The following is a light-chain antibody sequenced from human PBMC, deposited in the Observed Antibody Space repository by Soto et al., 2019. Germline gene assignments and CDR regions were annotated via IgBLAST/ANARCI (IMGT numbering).Light chain of an antibody. Sequence: QSVLTQPASVSGSPGQSITISCTGTSSDVGGYNYVSWYQQHPGKAPKLMIYDVRNRPSGVSNRFSSYKSVNTASLTISRLQAEDEADYYCSSYTTISNYVFGTGTKLTVL. V-gene: IGLV2-14*01. J-gene: IGLJ1*01. CDR2: DVR. CDR3: SSYTTISNYV. CDR1: SSDVGGYNY.